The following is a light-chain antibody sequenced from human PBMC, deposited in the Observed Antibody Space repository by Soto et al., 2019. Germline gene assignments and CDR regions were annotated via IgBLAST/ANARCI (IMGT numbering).Light chain of an antibody. Sequence: QSALTQPASVSGSPGQSITISCTGTSSDVGGYNYVSWYHQHPGKAPKLMIYEVSNRPSGVSNRFSGSKSGNTASLTISGLQAEDEADYDCSSYTSSSSGVFGGGTKLTVL. CDR2: EVS. CDR1: SSDVGGYNY. CDR3: SSYTSSSSGV. V-gene: IGLV2-14*01. J-gene: IGLJ2*01.